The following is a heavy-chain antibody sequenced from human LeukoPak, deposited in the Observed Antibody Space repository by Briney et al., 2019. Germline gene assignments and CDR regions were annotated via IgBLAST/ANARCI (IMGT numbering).Heavy chain of an antibody. D-gene: IGHD3-22*01. CDR3: ARDSYYYDSSGYFYY. V-gene: IGHV3-11*01. CDR2: ISSSGSTI. Sequence: LSLTCTVSGGSISDYYWTWIRQAPGKGLEWVSYISSSGSTIYYADSVKGRFTISRDNAKNSLYLQMNSLRAEDTAVYYCARDSYYYDSSGYFYYWGQGTLVTVSS. J-gene: IGHJ4*02. CDR1: GGSISDYY.